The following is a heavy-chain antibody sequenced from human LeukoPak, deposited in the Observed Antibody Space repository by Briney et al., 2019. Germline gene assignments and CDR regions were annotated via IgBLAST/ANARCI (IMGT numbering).Heavy chain of an antibody. CDR1: GFTFSNYS. Sequence: GGSLRLSCAASGFTFSNYSMNWVRQAPGKGREWVSYISSSGTINYADSVKGRFTISRDNAKDSLYLQMKSLRADDTAVYYCARDRDSSGWDYWGQGTLVTVSS. CDR3: ARDRDSSGWDY. V-gene: IGHV3-48*04. J-gene: IGHJ4*02. CDR2: ISSSGTI. D-gene: IGHD6-19*01.